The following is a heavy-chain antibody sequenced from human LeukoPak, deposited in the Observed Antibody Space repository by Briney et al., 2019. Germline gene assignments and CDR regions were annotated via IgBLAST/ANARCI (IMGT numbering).Heavy chain of an antibody. D-gene: IGHD1-1*01. CDR2: MNPNSGNT. CDR1: GYTFTSYD. J-gene: IGHJ5*02. CDR3: ARGERRTQKIDP. V-gene: IGHV1-8*01. Sequence: ASVKVSCKASGYTFTSYDINWVRQSTGQGLEWVGWMNPNSGNTGYAQKFQGRVTMTRNTSISTAYMELSSLRSEDTAVYYCARGERRTQKIDPWGQGTLVTVSS.